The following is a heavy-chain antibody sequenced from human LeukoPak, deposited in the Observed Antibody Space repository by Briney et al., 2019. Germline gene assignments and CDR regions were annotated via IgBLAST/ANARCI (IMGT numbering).Heavy chain of an antibody. V-gene: IGHV1-18*04. CDR1: GYTFTSYG. Sequence: ASVKVSCKASGYTFTSYGISWVRQAPGQGLEWMGWISAYNGNTNYAQKLQGRVTMTTDTSTSTAYMELRSLRSDDTAVYYCARDQITYYYGSGSYYNVPGDYWGQGTPVTVSS. J-gene: IGHJ4*02. CDR3: ARDQITYYYGSGSYYNVPGDY. CDR2: ISAYNGNT. D-gene: IGHD3-10*01.